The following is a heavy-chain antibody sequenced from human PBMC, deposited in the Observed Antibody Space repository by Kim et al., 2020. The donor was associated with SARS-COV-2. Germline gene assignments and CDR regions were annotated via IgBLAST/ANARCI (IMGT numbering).Heavy chain of an antibody. CDR2: INPNSGGT. CDR3: AREDGGRSSVDY. CDR1: GYTFTGYY. Sequence: ASVKVSCKASGYTFTGYYMHWVRQAPGQGLEWMGRINPNSGGTNYAQKFQGRVTMTRDTSISTAYMELSRLRSDDTAVYYCAREDGGRSSVDYWGQGTLVTVSS. V-gene: IGHV1-2*06. J-gene: IGHJ4*02. D-gene: IGHD1-26*01.